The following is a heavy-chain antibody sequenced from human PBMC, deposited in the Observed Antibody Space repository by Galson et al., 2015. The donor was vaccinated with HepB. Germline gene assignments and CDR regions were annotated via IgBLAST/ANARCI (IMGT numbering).Heavy chain of an antibody. D-gene: IGHD1-26*01. CDR1: GFYSSIFW. CDR2: IKQDGRAK. Sequence: SLRLSCAGSGFYSSIFWMSWVRQAPGKGLEWVANIKQDGRAKYYVGPVKGRFTISRDNAGNSLYLQMNSLRGEDTALYYCARSSGGYFDSWGQGILVTVSS. V-gene: IGHV3-7*01. J-gene: IGHJ4*02. CDR3: ARSSGGYFDS.